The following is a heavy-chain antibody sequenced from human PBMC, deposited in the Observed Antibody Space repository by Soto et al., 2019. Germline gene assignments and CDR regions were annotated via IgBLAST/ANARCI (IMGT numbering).Heavy chain of an antibody. CDR1: GGSISSYY. J-gene: IGHJ4*02. V-gene: IGHV4-59*01. D-gene: IGHD1-26*01. CDR3: ARGGLGSYFFDY. Sequence: SETLSLTCTVSGGSISSYYWSWIRRPPGKGLEWIGYIYYSGSTNYNPSLKSRVTISVDTSKNQFSLKLSSVTAADTAVYYCARGGLGSYFFDYWGQGTLVTVSS. CDR2: IYYSGST.